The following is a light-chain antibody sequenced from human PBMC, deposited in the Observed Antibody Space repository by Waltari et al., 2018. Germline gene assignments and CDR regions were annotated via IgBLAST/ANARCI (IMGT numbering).Light chain of an antibody. CDR3: CSYADSNVV. J-gene: IGLJ2*01. CDR2: EDT. Sequence: QSALTQPASVSGSPGQSITISCAGTSSDPGTYNFVSWYQHRPGKAPKLMIYEDTQRPSVVSDRFSGSKSGNTASLRISGLQAEDEADYYCCSYADSNVVFGGGTKLTV. V-gene: IGLV2-23*01. CDR1: SSDPGTYNF.